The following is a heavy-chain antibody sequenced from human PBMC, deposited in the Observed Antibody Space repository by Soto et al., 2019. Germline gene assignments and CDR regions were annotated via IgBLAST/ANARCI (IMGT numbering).Heavy chain of an antibody. V-gene: IGHV4-31*01. CDR1: GFSINSGGYY. J-gene: IGHJ4*02. CDR2: IYYSGCT. CDR3: ARAQTILGLITVFDY. Sequence: TLSVTCTVAGFSINSGGYYWSWIRQHRGKGLECIGYIYYSGCTYYNLTLKSQVTISIDTPKSHFSMTLSTVTAAYTAVNYCARAQTILGLITVFDYWGQGPLVTVSS. D-gene: IGHD3-16*01.